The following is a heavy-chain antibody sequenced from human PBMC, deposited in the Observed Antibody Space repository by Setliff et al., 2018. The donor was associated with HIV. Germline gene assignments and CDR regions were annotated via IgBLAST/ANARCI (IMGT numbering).Heavy chain of an antibody. D-gene: IGHD6-13*01. CDR2: IYHSGST. V-gene: IGHV4-38-2*01. CDR1: GYSISSGYY. J-gene: IGHJ4*02. Sequence: ASETLSLTCAVSGYSISSGYYWGWIRQPPGKGLEWIGGIYHSGSTYYNPSLKSRVTISVDTSKNQFSLKLSSVTAADTAVYYCARSVAGTLVWSLWGQGTLVTVSS. CDR3: ARSVAGTLVWSL.